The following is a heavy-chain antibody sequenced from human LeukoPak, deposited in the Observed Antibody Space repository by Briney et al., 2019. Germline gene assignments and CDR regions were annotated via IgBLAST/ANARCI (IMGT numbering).Heavy chain of an antibody. J-gene: IGHJ4*02. V-gene: IGHV3-30*02. CDR3: GRKGGGGGATTRGYYFDY. CDR1: GFTFSSYG. CDR2: IRYDGSNK. Sequence: PGGSLRLSCAASGFTFSSYGMHWVRQAPGKGLEWVAFIRYDGSNKYYADSVKGRFTISRDNSKNTLYLQMNSLRAEDTAVYYWGRKGGGGGATTRGYYFDYWGQGTLVTVSS. D-gene: IGHD1-26*01.